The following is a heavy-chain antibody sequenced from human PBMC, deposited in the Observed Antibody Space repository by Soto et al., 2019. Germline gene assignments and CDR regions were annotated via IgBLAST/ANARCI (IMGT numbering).Heavy chain of an antibody. V-gene: IGHV3-33*01. CDR1: GFTFSSYG. CDR2: IWYDGSNK. CDR3: ARDLYSSGHYDY. Sequence: GGSLRLSCAASGFTFSSYGMHWVRQAPGKGLEWVAVIWYDGSNKYYADSVKGRFTISRDNSKNTLYLQMNSLRAEDTAVYYCARDLYSSGHYDYWGQGTLVTVSS. J-gene: IGHJ4*02. D-gene: IGHD6-19*01.